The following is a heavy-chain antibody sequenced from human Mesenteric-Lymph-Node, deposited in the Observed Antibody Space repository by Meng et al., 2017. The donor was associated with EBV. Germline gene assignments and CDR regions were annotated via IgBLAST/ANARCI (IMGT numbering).Heavy chain of an antibody. J-gene: IGHJ4*02. CDR2: IYYSGNT. CDR3: ARVTYSGSRYPSVFDY. Sequence: RQVSCTVFVKPYQPVSLPCTVSGGSMGSATYWSWIRQPPGKGLEWIGYIYYSGNTYYNPSLESRVTISIDTSKSQVSLKLTSVTAADTAVYYCARVTYSGSRYPSVFDYWGQGNLVTVSS. CDR1: GGSMGSATY. D-gene: IGHD6-13*01. V-gene: IGHV4-30-4*08.